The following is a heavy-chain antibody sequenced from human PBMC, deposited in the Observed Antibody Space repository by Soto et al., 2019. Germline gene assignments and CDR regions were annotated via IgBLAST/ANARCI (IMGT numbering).Heavy chain of an antibody. CDR1: GYTFINHG. CDR3: ARDFFPLAYYFDP. J-gene: IGHJ4*02. Sequence: QVQLVQSEAEVKKPGASVKVSCEASGYTFINHGITWVRQAPGQGLEWMGWDIGSNGKPKYAQKFQGRVTLTTETPTSIAHMELRNLRSDDTAVYCCARDFFPLAYYFDPWGQGTLVTVAS. CDR2: DIGSNGKP. V-gene: IGHV1-18*04.